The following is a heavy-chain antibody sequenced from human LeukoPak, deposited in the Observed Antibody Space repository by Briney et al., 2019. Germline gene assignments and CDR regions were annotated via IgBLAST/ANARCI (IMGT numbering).Heavy chain of an antibody. D-gene: IGHD1-26*01. CDR1: GGSFSGYY. Sequence: SETLSLTCAVYGGSFSGYYWSWIRQPPGKGLGWIGEINHSGSTNYNPSLKSRVTISVDTSKNQFSLKLSSVTAADTAVYYCARVRVGATAGFDYWGQGTLVTVSS. J-gene: IGHJ4*02. CDR3: ARVRVGATAGFDY. CDR2: INHSGST. V-gene: IGHV4-34*01.